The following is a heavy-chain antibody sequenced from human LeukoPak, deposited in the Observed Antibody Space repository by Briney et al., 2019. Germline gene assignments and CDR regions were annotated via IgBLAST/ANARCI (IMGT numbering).Heavy chain of an antibody. CDR2: MNPNSGNT. D-gene: IGHD5-18*01. CDR3: ARDSYGWNCFDP. V-gene: IGHV1-8*01. Sequence: ASVKVSCKASGYTFTSYDINWVRQATGQGLEWMGWMNPNSGNTGYAQKFQGRVTMTRNTSISTAYMELSSLRSEDTAVYYCARDSYGWNCFDPWGQGTLVTVSS. CDR1: GYTFTSYD. J-gene: IGHJ5*02.